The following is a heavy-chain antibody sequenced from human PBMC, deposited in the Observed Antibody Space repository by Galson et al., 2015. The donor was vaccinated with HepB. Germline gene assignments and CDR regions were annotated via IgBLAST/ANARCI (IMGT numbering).Heavy chain of an antibody. Sequence: SVKVSCKVSGYTLTELSMHWVRQAPGKGLEWMGGFDPEDGETVYAQKFQGRVTMTEDTSTDTAYMELSSLRSEDTAVYYCAGTLDYGDQDLHYWGQGTLVTVSS. V-gene: IGHV1-24*01. CDR2: FDPEDGET. D-gene: IGHD4-17*01. J-gene: IGHJ4*02. CDR1: GYTLTELS. CDR3: AGTLDYGDQDLHY.